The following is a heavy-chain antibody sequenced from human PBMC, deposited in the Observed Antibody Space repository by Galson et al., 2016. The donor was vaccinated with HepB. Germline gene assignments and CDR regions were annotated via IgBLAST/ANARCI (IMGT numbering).Heavy chain of an antibody. CDR3: ARGGWFGEPFFDH. CDR1: GGSISSFY. D-gene: IGHD3-10*01. Sequence: ETLSLTCTVSGGSISSFYWSWIRQPPGKGLEWTGFVHDSGSTNYNPSLKSRVTISVDTSKNQFSLKLTSVTAADTAVYYCARGGWFGEPFFDHWGQGILVTVSS. J-gene: IGHJ4*02. V-gene: IGHV4-59*01. CDR2: VHDSGST.